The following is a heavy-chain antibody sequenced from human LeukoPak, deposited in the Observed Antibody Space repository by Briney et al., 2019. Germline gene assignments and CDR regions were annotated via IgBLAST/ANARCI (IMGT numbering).Heavy chain of an antibody. CDR2: ISYDGSNK. CDR3: AKDRGSGWYPPDAFDI. V-gene: IGHV3-30*18. J-gene: IGHJ3*02. D-gene: IGHD6-19*01. Sequence: GGSLRLSCAASGFTFSSYGMHWVRQAPGKGLEWVAVISYDGSNKYYADSVEGRFTISRDNSKNTLYLQMNSLRAEDTAVYYCAKDRGSGWYPPDAFDIWGQGTMVTVSS. CDR1: GFTFSSYG.